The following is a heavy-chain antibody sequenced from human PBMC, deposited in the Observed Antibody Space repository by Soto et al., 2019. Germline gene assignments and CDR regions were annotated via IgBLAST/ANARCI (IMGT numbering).Heavy chain of an antibody. V-gene: IGHV1-18*01. CDR1: GYTFTSYG. CDR3: AIDPEYCSGGSCQDAIFDY. CDR2: ISAYNGNT. Sequence: QVQLVQSGAEVKKPGASVKVSCKASGYTFTSYGINWVRQAPGQGLELMGWISAYNGNTNYAQKLQGRVTMTTDTSKSTAYIDLSILRSDARAVSSFAIDPEYCSGGSCQDAIFDYWGQGPLVTVSS. J-gene: IGHJ4*02. D-gene: IGHD2-15*01.